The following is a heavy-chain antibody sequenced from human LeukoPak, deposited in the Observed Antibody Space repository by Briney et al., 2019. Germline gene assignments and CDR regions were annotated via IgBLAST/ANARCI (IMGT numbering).Heavy chain of an antibody. D-gene: IGHD3-22*01. CDR1: GFTFSSYG. J-gene: IGHJ4*02. CDR3: AKSLFAYYYDSSSYSGIDY. Sequence: PGRSLRLSCAASGFTFSSYGMHWVRQAPGKGLEWVAVISYDGSNKYYADSVKGRFTISRDNSKNTLYLQMNSLRAEDTAVYYCAKSLFAYYYDSSSYSGIDYWGQGTLVTVSS. V-gene: IGHV3-30*18. CDR2: ISYDGSNK.